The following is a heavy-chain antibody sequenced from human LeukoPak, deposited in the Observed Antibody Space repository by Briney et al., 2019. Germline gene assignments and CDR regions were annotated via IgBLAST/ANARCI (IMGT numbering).Heavy chain of an antibody. D-gene: IGHD2-2*01. CDR3: ARAALAGQPLLTY. CDR2: ISSSSSYI. V-gene: IGHV3-21*01. J-gene: IGHJ4*02. CDR1: GFTFSSYS. Sequence: GGSLRLSCAASGFTFSSYSMNWVRQAPGKGLEWVSSISSSSSYIYYADSVKGRFTISRDNAKNSLYLQMNSLRAEDTAVYYCARAALAGQPLLTYWGQGTLVTVSS.